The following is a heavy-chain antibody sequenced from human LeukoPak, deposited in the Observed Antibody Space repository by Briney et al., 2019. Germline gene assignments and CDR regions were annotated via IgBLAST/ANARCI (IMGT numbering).Heavy chain of an antibody. J-gene: IGHJ6*02. CDR2: ISYDGSNK. CDR1: GFTFSSYG. V-gene: IGHV3-30*18. D-gene: IGHD2-15*01. Sequence: GGSLRLSCAASGFTFSSYGMHWVRQAPGKGLEWVAVISYDGSNKYYADSVKGRFTISRDNSKNTLYLQMNSLRAEDTAVYYRAKDPSPQYCSGGSCYSERDYYYYGMDVWGQGTTVTVSS. CDR3: AKDPSPQYCSGGSCYSERDYYYYGMDV.